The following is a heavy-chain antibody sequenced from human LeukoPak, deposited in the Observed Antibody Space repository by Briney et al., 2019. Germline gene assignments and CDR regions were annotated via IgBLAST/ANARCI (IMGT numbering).Heavy chain of an antibody. V-gene: IGHV3-53*01. CDR1: GFTVSSTY. J-gene: IGHJ4*02. D-gene: IGHD2-15*01. Sequence: GGSLRLSCAASGFTVSSTYMSWVRQTPGKGLEWVSVIYSGGKVYYIDSVKGRFTISRDNARNTLYLQMNSLRAEDTAVYYCARGGPIYCSGDSCYPGDYWGQGTLVTVSS. CDR2: IYSGGKV. CDR3: ARGGPIYCSGDSCYPGDY.